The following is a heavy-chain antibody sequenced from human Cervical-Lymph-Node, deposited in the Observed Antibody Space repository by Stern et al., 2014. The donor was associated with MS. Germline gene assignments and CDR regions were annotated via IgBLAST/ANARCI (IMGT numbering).Heavy chain of an antibody. Sequence: EDQLVESGGGLVKPGGSLRLSCAASGFTFSSYSINWVRQAPGKGLEWVASISSSSRSIYYADSVKGRFTISRDNAKNSLYLQMNSLRAEDTAVYYCARDPITMVRGVIYWGQGTLVTVSS. CDR1: GFTFSSYS. CDR3: ARDPITMVRGVIY. CDR2: ISSSSRSI. D-gene: IGHD3-10*01. V-gene: IGHV3-21*01. J-gene: IGHJ4*02.